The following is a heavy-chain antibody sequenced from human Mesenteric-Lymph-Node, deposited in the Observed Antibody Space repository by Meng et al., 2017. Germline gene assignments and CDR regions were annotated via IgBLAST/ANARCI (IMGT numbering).Heavy chain of an antibody. V-gene: IGHV3-30*01. CDR2: ISDDGTKK. CDR1: GFTFSNYV. J-gene: IGHJ4*02. Sequence: GESLKISCEVSGFTFSNYVMHWVRQAPGKGPEWAAVISDDGTKKYHADSVRGRFTISRDNSKNTLYLQMNSLRAEDTAVYYCARDPHHTSGAWGQGTLVTVSS. CDR3: ARDPHHTSGA. D-gene: IGHD3-10*01.